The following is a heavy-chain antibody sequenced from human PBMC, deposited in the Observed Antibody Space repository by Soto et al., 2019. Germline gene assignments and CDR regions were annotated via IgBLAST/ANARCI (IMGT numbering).Heavy chain of an antibody. CDR1: GYTFTSYA. CDR3: ARVGHYYGSGTTYDY. Sequence: QVQLVQSGAEVKKPGASVKVSCKASGYTFTSYAMHWVRQAPGQRREWMGWINAGNGNTKYSQKFQGRVTITRDTSASTAYMELSSLRSEDTAVYYCARVGHYYGSGTTYDYWGQGTLVTVSS. J-gene: IGHJ4*02. D-gene: IGHD3-10*01. CDR2: INAGNGNT. V-gene: IGHV1-3*01.